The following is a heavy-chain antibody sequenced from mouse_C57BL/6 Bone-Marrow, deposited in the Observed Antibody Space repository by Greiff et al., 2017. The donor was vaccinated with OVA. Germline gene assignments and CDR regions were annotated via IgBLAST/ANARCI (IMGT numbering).Heavy chain of an antibody. CDR1: GYTFTSYW. Sequence: QVQLQQPGAELVMPGASVKLSCKASGYTFTSYWMHWVKQRPGQGLEWIGEIDPSDSYTNYNQKFKGKATLTVDKSSSTAYMELSSLTSEDSAVYYCARSSPGTGDVWGTGTTVTVSS. J-gene: IGHJ1*03. V-gene: IGHV1-69*01. CDR3: ARSSPGTGDV. CDR2: IDPSDSYT. D-gene: IGHD4-1*01.